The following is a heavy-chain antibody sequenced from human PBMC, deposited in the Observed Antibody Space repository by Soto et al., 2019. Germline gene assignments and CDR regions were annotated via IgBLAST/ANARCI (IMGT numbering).Heavy chain of an antibody. CDR3: SRGILV. J-gene: IGHJ4*02. V-gene: IGHV4-31*03. D-gene: IGHD5-18*01. CDR1: GGSINSGSYC. CDR2: ISYGGST. Sequence: QVQLQESGQGLVKPSQTLSLTCTVSGGSINSGSYCWSRIRQHPGKGLDWIGCISYGGSTSYNPSLKSRVTISVDTSKNQFSLKLTSVTVADTAVYYCSRGILVWGQGALITVSS.